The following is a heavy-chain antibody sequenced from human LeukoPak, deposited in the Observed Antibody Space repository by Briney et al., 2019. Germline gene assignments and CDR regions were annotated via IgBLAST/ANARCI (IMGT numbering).Heavy chain of an antibody. CDR1: GYTFTSYD. J-gene: IGHJ3*02. CDR3: ARGTMVYAFDI. CDR2: INPNSGGT. V-gene: IGHV1-2*02. D-gene: IGHD3-10*01. Sequence: ASVKVSCKASGYTFTSYDINWVRQATGQGLEWMGWINPNSGGTNYAQKFQGRVTMTRDTSISTAYMELSRLRSDDTAVYYCARGTMVYAFDIWGQGTMVPVSS.